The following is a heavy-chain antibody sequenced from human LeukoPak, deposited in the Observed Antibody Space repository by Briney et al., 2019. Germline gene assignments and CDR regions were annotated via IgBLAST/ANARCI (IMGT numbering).Heavy chain of an antibody. CDR3: ARDLSRGVAAAGTSRRFDY. J-gene: IGHJ4*02. D-gene: IGHD6-13*01. V-gene: IGHV1-18*04. CDR1: GYTFTSYG. CDR2: ISAYNGNT. Sequence: GASVKVSCKASGYTFTSYGISWVRQAPGQGLEWMGWISAYNGNTNYAQKLQGRVTMTTDTSTSTAYMELRSLRSDDTAVYYRARDLSRGVAAAGTSRRFDYWGQGTLVTVSS.